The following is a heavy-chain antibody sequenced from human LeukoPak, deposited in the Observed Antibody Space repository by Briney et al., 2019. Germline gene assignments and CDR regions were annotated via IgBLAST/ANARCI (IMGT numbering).Heavy chain of an antibody. V-gene: IGHV1-69*13. J-gene: IGHJ3*02. CDR2: IIPIFGTA. CDR3: ARGDYDSSGYYSDAFDI. Sequence: GAAVKVSCKASGGTFSSYAISWVRQAPGQGLEWMGGIIPIFGTANYAQKFQGRVTITADESTSTAYMELSSLRAEDTALYYCARGDYDSSGYYSDAFDIWGQGTMVTVSS. CDR1: GGTFSSYA. D-gene: IGHD3-22*01.